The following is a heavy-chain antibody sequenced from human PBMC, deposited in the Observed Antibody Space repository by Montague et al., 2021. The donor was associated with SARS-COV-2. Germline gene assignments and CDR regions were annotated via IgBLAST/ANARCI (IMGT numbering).Heavy chain of an antibody. CDR3: ARPQPYYDLLTGNPFDV. Sequence: SETLSLTCTVSGGSVSSGTYYWSWIRQPPGKGLEWIGSIYYSGXXXYXXXXRXRATIFVDTSKNQFSLQLSSVTAADTAVYYCARPQPYYDLLTGNPFDVWGQGTMVTVSS. D-gene: IGHD3-9*01. CDR2: IYYSGXX. CDR1: GGSVSSGTYY. J-gene: IGHJ3*01. V-gene: IGHV4-39*01.